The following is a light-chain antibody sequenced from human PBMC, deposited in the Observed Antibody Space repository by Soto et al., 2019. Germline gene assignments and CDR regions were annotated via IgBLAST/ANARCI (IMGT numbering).Light chain of an antibody. CDR3: SSYVL. CDR1: SSDIGASDY. Sequence: QSALTQPASVSGSPGQSITISCTGTSSDIGASDYVSWYQQHPDKAPKLIIYDVNYRPSGVSSRFSGYKSANTASLTISGRQAEDEADYFRSSYVLFGGGTKLTLL. V-gene: IGLV2-14*03. CDR2: DVN. J-gene: IGLJ3*02.